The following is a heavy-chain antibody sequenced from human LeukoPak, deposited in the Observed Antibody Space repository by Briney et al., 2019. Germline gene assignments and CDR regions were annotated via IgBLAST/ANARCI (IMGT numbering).Heavy chain of an antibody. CDR3: ARTTATTLTYFDY. CDR1: GGSISSGGYS. Sequence: SQTLSLTCAVSGGSISSGGYSWSWIRQPPGKGLEWIGEIYHRGNTNYNPSLKSRVTISVDKSKSQFSLKLTSVTAADTAVYYCARTTATTLTYFDYWGQGTLVTVSS. V-gene: IGHV4-30-2*01. J-gene: IGHJ4*02. CDR2: IYHRGNT. D-gene: IGHD4-17*01.